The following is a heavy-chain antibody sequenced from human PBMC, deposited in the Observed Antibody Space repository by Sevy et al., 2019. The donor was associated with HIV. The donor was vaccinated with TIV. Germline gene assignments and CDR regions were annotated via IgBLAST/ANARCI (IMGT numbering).Heavy chain of an antibody. CDR2: ISSSGSTI. CDR3: ARDYDSSGYYPLYWYFDL. D-gene: IGHD3-22*01. Sequence: GGSLRLSCAASGFTFSSYEMNWVRQAPGKGLEWVSYISSSGSTIYYADSVKGRFTISRDNAKNSLYLQMNSLRAEDTAVYYCARDYDSSGYYPLYWYFDLWGHGTLVTVSS. V-gene: IGHV3-48*03. CDR1: GFTFSSYE. J-gene: IGHJ2*01.